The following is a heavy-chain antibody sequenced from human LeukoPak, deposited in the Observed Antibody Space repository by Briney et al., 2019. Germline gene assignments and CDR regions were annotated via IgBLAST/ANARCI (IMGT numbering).Heavy chain of an antibody. CDR3: TTGYGHSDFDY. V-gene: IGHV3-15*01. CDR2: IKRKVDGGTT. CDR1: GLTITNAR. D-gene: IGHD3-3*02. Sequence: GGSLRLACAASGLTITNARIGWVRQAPGEGLEWGGLIKRKVDGGTTDFAAPVKGRFTISTDDSKHTLYLQMNSLNTEDTAVYYCTTGYGHSDFDYWGQGTLVTVSS. J-gene: IGHJ4*02.